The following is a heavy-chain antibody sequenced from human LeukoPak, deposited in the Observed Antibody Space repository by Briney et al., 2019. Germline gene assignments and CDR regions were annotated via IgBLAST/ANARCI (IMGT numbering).Heavy chain of an antibody. Sequence: SVKVSCKASGGTFSNYTINWVRQAPGQGLEWMGGIIPIFGTAHYAQKFQGRVTITADEFTSTAYMELSSLRSEDTAVYYCARGWLAETAVVTPYNYWGQGTLVTVSS. V-gene: IGHV1-69*13. J-gene: IGHJ4*02. CDR3: ARGWLAETAVVTPYNY. D-gene: IGHD4-23*01. CDR1: GGTFSNYT. CDR2: IIPIFGTA.